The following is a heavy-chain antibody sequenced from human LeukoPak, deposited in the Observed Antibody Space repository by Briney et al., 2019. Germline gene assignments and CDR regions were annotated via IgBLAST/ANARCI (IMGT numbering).Heavy chain of an antibody. D-gene: IGHD5-12*01. Sequence: TGGSLRLSCAASGFTLSSYSMNWVRQAPGKGLEWVSSITSSSTYIYYADSVKGRFTISRDNPKNSLYLQMNSLRAEDTAVYYCARARYTGYDLNDYWGQGTLVTVSP. V-gene: IGHV3-21*01. CDR3: ARARYTGYDLNDY. J-gene: IGHJ4*02. CDR1: GFTLSSYS. CDR2: ITSSSTYI.